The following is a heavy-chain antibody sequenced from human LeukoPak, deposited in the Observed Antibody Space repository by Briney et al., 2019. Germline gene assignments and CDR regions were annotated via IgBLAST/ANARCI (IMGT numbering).Heavy chain of an antibody. J-gene: IGHJ4*02. D-gene: IGHD6-19*01. CDR1: GYTFTSYD. CDR2: MNPNSGNT. Sequence: ASVKVSCKASGYTFTSYDINWVRQATGQGLEWMGWMNPNSGNTDYAQNFQGRLTITRNTSISTAYMELSSLRSEDTAVYYCARDMPVAVAGIDYWGQGTLVTVSS. V-gene: IGHV1-8*03. CDR3: ARDMPVAVAGIDY.